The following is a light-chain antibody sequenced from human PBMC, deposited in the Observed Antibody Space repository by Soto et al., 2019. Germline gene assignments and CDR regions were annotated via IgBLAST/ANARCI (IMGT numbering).Light chain of an antibody. V-gene: IGKV3-20*01. Sequence: EIVLTQSSGTLSLSPGASATLSCRSSQSIKNNFLAWYQQKPGQAPRLLIFGASSRSSGIPYRFSGSGSGTDFTLTVSRLEPEEFAVYYCQQYGTSPINFGQGTRLEIK. CDR3: QQYGTSPIN. CDR1: QSIKNNF. CDR2: GAS. J-gene: IGKJ5*01.